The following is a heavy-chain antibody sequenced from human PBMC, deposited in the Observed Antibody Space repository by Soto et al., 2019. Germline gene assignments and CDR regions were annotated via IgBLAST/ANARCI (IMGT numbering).Heavy chain of an antibody. CDR1: GGSLSDYY. D-gene: IGHD1-1*01. Sequence: QVQLQQWGAGLLKPSETLSLTCAVSGGSLSDYYWPWIRQSPGKGLEWIGEIHPSGSTYYNPSLRSRVTISVDTSKNQFSLKLTSLTAADTAIYYCPRGRDEYKLGNVWGHGTTVTVSS. CDR3: PRGRDEYKLGNV. CDR2: IHPSGST. J-gene: IGHJ6*02. V-gene: IGHV4-34*01.